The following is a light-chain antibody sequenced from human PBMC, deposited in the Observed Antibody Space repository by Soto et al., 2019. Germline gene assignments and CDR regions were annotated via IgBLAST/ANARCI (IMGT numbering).Light chain of an antibody. V-gene: IGKV1-5*03. CDR1: KSISSW. CDR2: KAS. CDR3: QQATSYPQT. Sequence: MHGSLYPFNVTAPLRETVTITCRVKKSISSWLAWYQQKPGKAPQLLIYKASSLESGVPSRFSGSGSGTEFTLTISSLQADDFATYYCQQATSYPQTFGQGTKVDI. J-gene: IGKJ1*01.